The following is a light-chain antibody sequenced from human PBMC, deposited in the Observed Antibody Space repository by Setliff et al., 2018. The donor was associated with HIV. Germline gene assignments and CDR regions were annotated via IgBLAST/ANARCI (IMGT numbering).Light chain of an antibody. CDR3: CSYSTSSTLV. CDR1: SNDIGAYNP. J-gene: IGLJ2*01. V-gene: IGLV2-23*01. CDR2: EAT. Sequence: QSTLTQPASVSGSPGQSITISCTGTSNDIGAYNPVSWYQQSPGKVPKVMIYEATRRPSGVSNRFSGSKSGTTASLTISGLQAEDEADYYCCSYSTSSTLVFGGGTK.